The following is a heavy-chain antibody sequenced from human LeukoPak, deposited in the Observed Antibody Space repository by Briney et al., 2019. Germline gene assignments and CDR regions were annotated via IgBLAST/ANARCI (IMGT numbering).Heavy chain of an antibody. CDR3: ARVWRGYYDSSAPYYFDY. CDR1: GYTFTSYD. Sequence: ASVKVSCKASGYTFTSYDINWVRQATGQGLEWMGWMNPNSGNTGYAQKFQGRVTMTRDTSISTAYMELSRLRSDDTAVYYCARVWRGYYDSSAPYYFDYWGQGTLVTVSS. D-gene: IGHD3-22*01. V-gene: IGHV1-8*02. CDR2: MNPNSGNT. J-gene: IGHJ4*02.